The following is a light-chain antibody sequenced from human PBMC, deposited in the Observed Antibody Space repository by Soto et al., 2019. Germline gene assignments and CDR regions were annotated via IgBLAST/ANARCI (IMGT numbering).Light chain of an antibody. CDR1: QSVSSSY. CDR2: AAS. CDR3: QQYGSSPWT. Sequence: EIVLTQSPGTLSLPPGERATLSCRASQSVSSSYLVWHQQKPGQAPRLLIYAASRRATGIPDRFSVIGYGTDGTLTISRLEPEDGAVDEGQQYGSSPWTFGQGTKVDIK. J-gene: IGKJ1*01. V-gene: IGKV3-20*01.